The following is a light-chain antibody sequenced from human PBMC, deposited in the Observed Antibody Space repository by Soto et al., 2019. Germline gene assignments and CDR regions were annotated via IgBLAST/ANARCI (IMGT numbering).Light chain of an antibody. Sequence: QSVLTQPPSVSGAPGPRVTLSCTGSSSNIGSGYDVHWYQQLPGTAPKLLIYGNSNRPSGVPDRFSGSKSGTSASLASTGLQAEDEADYYCQSYDSSLSGLFGGGTKVTVL. J-gene: IGLJ3*02. CDR1: SSNIGSGYD. V-gene: IGLV1-40*01. CDR3: QSYDSSLSGL. CDR2: GNS.